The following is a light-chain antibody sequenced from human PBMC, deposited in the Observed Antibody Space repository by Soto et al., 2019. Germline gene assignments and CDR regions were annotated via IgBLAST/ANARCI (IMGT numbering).Light chain of an antibody. J-gene: IGLJ1*01. Sequence: QSAMTQPASVSGSPGQSITISCTGVSSDVGGYNYVSWYQQHPGKAPKLIIYEVSNRPSGVSNRFSGSKSGNTASLTISGLQAEDVADYYCNSYTSKSTGVFGTGTKVTVL. CDR1: SSDVGGYNY. CDR2: EVS. CDR3: NSYTSKSTGV. V-gene: IGLV2-14*01.